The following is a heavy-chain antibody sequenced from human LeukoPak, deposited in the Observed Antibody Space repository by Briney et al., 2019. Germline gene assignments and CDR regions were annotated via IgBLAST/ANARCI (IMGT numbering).Heavy chain of an antibody. D-gene: IGHD3-16*02. V-gene: IGHV4-34*01. CDR1: GGSFSGYY. Sequence: SETLPLTCAVYGGSFSGYYWSWIRQPPGKGLEWIGEINHSGSTNYNPSLKSRVTISVDTSKNQFSLKLSSVTAADTAVYYCARVRAPAGDYVWGSYRSFNYFDYWGQGTLVTVSS. CDR3: ARVRAPAGDYVWGSYRSFNYFDY. J-gene: IGHJ4*02. CDR2: INHSGST.